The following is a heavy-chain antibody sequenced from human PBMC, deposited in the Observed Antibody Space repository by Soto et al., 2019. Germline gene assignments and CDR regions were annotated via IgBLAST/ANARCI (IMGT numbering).Heavy chain of an antibody. CDR2: IYYSGST. J-gene: IGHJ6*02. CDR1: GGSISSSSYY. Sequence: SETLSLTCTVSGGSISSSSYYWGWIRQPPGKGLEWIGSIYYSGSTYYNPSLKSRVTISVDTSKNQFSLKLSSVTAADTAVYYCARHGIAVAENYYYYGMDLWGQGTTVTVSS. D-gene: IGHD6-19*01. CDR3: ARHGIAVAENYYYYGMDL. V-gene: IGHV4-39*01.